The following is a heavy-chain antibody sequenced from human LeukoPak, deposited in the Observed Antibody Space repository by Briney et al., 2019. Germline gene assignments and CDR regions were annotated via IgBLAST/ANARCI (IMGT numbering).Heavy chain of an antibody. Sequence: SETLSLTCTVSGGSVRGYYWTWIRQAPGKGLEFVAYIYDSGSTNYNPSLKSRVSTSLDTSTNQFSLSLTSVTATDTATYYCARLVQKASGLYDYYYFMDVWGSGTPVTVSS. CDR2: IYDSGST. CDR1: GGSVRGYY. V-gene: IGHV4-59*08. CDR3: ARLVQKASGLYDYYYFMDV. J-gene: IGHJ6*04. D-gene: IGHD5/OR15-5a*01.